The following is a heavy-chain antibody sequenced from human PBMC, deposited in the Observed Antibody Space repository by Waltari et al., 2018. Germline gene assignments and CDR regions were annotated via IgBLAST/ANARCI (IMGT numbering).Heavy chain of an antibody. V-gene: IGHV7-4-1*02. D-gene: IGHD6-19*01. CDR3: AKEIKYNSDWYFFFDF. J-gene: IGHJ4*02. CDR2: INTNTGTP. CDR1: GYSFSNYA. Sequence: QVQLVQSGSELKAPGASVKISCKASGYSFSNYAINWVRKVPGQGLEWMGWINTNTGTPTYAQGFTGNFVFSVDTSVTTAYLQISGLGAEDTAVYYCAKEIKYNSDWYFFFDFWGQGTLVTVSS.